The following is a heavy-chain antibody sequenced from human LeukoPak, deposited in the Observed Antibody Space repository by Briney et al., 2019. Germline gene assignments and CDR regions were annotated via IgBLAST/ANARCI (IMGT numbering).Heavy chain of an antibody. CDR2: IYYSGST. V-gene: IGHV4-39*01. CDR1: GGSISSSSYY. Sequence: SETLSLTCTVSGGSISSSSYYWGWIRQPPGKGLEWIGSIYYSGSTYYNPSLKSRVTISVDTSKNQFSLKLSSVTAADTAVYYCARREYYFDYWGQGTLVTVSS. CDR3: ARREYYFDY. J-gene: IGHJ4*02.